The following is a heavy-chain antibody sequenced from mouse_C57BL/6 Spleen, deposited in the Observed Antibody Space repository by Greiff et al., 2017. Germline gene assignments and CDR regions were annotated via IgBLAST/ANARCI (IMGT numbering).Heavy chain of an antibody. CDR1: GYTFTDYY. J-gene: IGHJ2*01. D-gene: IGHD2-3*01. Sequence: EVQLQQSGPELVKPGASVKISCKASGYTFTDYYMNWVKQSHGKSLEWIGDINPNNGGTSYNQKFKGKATLTVDKSSSTAYMELRSLTSEDSAVSYCARWRLLRSDYWGQGTTLTVSS. V-gene: IGHV1-26*01. CDR3: ARWRLLRSDY. CDR2: INPNNGGT.